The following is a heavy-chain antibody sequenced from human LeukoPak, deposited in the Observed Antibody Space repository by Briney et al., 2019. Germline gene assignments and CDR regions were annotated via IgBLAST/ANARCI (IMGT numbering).Heavy chain of an antibody. D-gene: IGHD3-10*01. CDR2: IKQDGSEK. V-gene: IGHV3-7*01. Sequence: GGSLRLSCAASGFTFSSYWMSWVRQAPGKGLEWVANIKQDGSEKYYVDSVKGRFTISRDNAKNSLYLQMDSLRAEDTAVYYCARDVITMVRGVIGFDPWGQGTLVTVSS. CDR3: ARDVITMVRGVIGFDP. CDR1: GFTFSSYW. J-gene: IGHJ5*02.